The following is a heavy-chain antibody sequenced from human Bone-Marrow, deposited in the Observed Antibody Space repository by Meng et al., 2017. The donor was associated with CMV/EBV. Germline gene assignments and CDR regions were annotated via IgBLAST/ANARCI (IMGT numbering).Heavy chain of an antibody. J-gene: IGHJ6*02. V-gene: IGHV4-59*01. Sequence: SQTLSLTCGVSGGSIGGSYWSWIRQPPGKGLEWMGNISNSGSTNYNPSLKSRVTTSVDTPQNQFSLMLRSVTAADTAVYYCARDEVAMDVWGQGTTVTVSS. CDR2: ISNSGST. CDR3: ARDEVAMDV. CDR1: GGSIGGSY.